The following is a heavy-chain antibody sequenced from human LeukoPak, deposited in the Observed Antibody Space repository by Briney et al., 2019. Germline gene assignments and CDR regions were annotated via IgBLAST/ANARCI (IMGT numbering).Heavy chain of an antibody. J-gene: IGHJ4*02. Sequence: GGSLRLSCAASGFTFSSYWMSWVRQAPGKGPEWVANIKQDGSEKYYVDSVKGRFTISRDNAKNSLYLQMNSLRAEDTAVYYCAREGDYYDSSGYYVVYWGQGTLVTVSS. CDR1: GFTFSSYW. V-gene: IGHV3-7*01. CDR3: AREGDYYDSSGYYVVY. CDR2: IKQDGSEK. D-gene: IGHD3-22*01.